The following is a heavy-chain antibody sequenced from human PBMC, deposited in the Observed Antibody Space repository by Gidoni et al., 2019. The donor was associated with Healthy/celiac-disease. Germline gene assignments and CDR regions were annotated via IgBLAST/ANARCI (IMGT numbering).Heavy chain of an antibody. D-gene: IGHD5-12*01. V-gene: IGHV1-24*01. CDR2: FDPEDGET. Sequence: QVQLVQSGAEVKKPGASVKVSCKVSGYTITEVSMHWVRQATGKGREWMGGFDPEDGETIYAQKFQGRVTMTEDTSTDTAYMELSSLRSDDTAVYYCATVEMATIPGGVGYWGQGTLVTVSS. CDR1: GYTITEVS. CDR3: ATVEMATIPGGVGY. J-gene: IGHJ4*02.